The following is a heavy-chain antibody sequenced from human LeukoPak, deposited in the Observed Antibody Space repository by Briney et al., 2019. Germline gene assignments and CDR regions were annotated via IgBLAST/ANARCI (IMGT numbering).Heavy chain of an antibody. V-gene: IGHV1-18*04. CDR3: ARVLLGATPLGGMDV. J-gene: IGHJ6*02. D-gene: IGHD1-26*01. CDR2: ISAYNGNT. Sequence: GASVKVSCKASGYTFTGYYMHWVRQAPGQGLEWMGWISAYNGNTNYAQKLQGRVTMTTDTSTCTAYMELRSLRSDDTAVYYCARVLLGATPLGGMDVWGQGTTVTVSS. CDR1: GYTFTGYY.